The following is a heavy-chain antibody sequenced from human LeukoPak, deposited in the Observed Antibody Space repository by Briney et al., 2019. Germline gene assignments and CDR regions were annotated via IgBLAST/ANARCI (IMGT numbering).Heavy chain of an antibody. D-gene: IGHD3-9*01. V-gene: IGHV3-21*01. CDR1: GFTFSSYS. CDR2: ISSSSCYI. J-gene: IGHJ4*02. CDR3: ARGGDTYYDILTGYYTPTFDY. Sequence: GGSLRLSCAASGFTFSSYSMNWVRQAPGKGLEWVSSISSSSCYIYYADSVKGRFTISRDNAKNSLYLQMNSLRAEDTAVYYCARGGDTYYDILTGYYTPTFDYWGQGTPVTVSS.